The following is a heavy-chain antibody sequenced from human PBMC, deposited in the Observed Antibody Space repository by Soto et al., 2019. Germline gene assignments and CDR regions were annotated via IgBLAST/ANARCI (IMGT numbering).Heavy chain of an antibody. CDR1: GFTFSSYG. Sequence: GGSLRLSCAASGFTFSSYGMHWVRQAPGKGLEWVAVISYDGSNKYYADSVKGRFTISRDNSKNTLYLQMNSLRAEDTAVYYCAKDVARMIQLWLRPYYYGMDVWGQGTTVTVSS. D-gene: IGHD5-18*01. V-gene: IGHV3-30*18. CDR2: ISYDGSNK. J-gene: IGHJ6*02. CDR3: AKDVARMIQLWLRPYYYGMDV.